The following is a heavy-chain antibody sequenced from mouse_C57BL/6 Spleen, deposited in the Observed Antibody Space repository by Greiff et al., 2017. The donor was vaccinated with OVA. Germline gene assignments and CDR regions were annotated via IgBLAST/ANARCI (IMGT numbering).Heavy chain of an antibody. V-gene: IGHV3-6*01. Sequence: EVKLVESGPGLVKPSQSLSLTCSVTGYSITSGYYWNWIRQFPGNKLEWMGYISYDGSNNYNPSLKNRISITRDTSKNQFFLKLNSVTTEDTATYYCARDPLYYDYDGWFAYWGQGTLVTVSA. CDR1: GYSITSGYY. D-gene: IGHD2-4*01. CDR2: ISYDGSN. CDR3: ARDPLYYDYDGWFAY. J-gene: IGHJ3*01.